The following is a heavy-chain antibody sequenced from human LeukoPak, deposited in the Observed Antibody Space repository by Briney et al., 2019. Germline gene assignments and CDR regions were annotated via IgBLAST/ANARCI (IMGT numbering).Heavy chain of an antibody. CDR1: GGTFSSYA. J-gene: IGHJ6*02. CDR2: IIPIFGTA. V-gene: IGHV1-69*13. Sequence: SVKVSCKASGGTFSSYAISWVRQAPGQGLEWMGGIIPIFGTANYAQKFQGRVTITADESTSTAYMELSSLRSEDTAVYYCATHYYDSSGYYYEGYGMDVWGQGTTVTVSS. CDR3: ATHYYDSSGYYYEGYGMDV. D-gene: IGHD3-22*01.